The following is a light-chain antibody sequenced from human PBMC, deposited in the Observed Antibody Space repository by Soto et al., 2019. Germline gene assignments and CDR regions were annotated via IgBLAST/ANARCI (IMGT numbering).Light chain of an antibody. CDR1: QYINTR. Sequence: DILFTPSPATLSSFPGARVTLSCRASQYINTRLAWYQHRPGQAPRLLIYQTSIRAAGIPARFSGSGSGTEFTLTISSLQAKDFAVYYCQQYNNWHPLTFGGGTKVDIK. CDR3: QQYNNWHPLT. J-gene: IGKJ4*01. CDR2: QTS. V-gene: IGKV3D-15*01.